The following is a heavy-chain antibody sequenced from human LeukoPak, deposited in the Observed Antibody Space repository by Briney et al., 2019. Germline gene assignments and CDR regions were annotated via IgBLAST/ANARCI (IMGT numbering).Heavy chain of an antibody. CDR3: ATRGTYYLPHDY. Sequence: PGGSLRLSCAASGFTFSSYAMSWVRQAPGKGLEWVSAISGSGGSTYYADSVKGRFTISRDNSKNTLSLQMNSLRAEDTAVYYCATRGTYYLPHDYWGQGTLVTVSS. D-gene: IGHD1-26*01. V-gene: IGHV3-23*01. CDR2: ISGSGGST. CDR1: GFTFSSYA. J-gene: IGHJ4*02.